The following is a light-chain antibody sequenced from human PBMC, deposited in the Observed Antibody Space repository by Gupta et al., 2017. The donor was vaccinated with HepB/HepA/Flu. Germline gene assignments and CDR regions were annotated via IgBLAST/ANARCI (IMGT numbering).Light chain of an antibody. J-gene: IGKJ3*01. Sequence: DIAMTQPPLSLPVTRGEPASISCRSSQSRLHSNGYNYLAWYRQKPGQAPQLLIYWGSQRASGVPDRFSGSGSGTDFTLKISRVEPEDVGVYYCKQYLPTLTFGHGTKVDIK. CDR3: KQYLPTLT. V-gene: IGKV2-28*01. CDR2: WGS. CDR1: QSRLHSNGYNY.